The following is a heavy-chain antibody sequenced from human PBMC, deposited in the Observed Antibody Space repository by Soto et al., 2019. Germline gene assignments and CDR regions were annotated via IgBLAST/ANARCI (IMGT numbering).Heavy chain of an antibody. J-gene: IGHJ4*02. V-gene: IGHV1-18*01. CDR2: ISTYNGNT. D-gene: IGHD2-21*02. CDR3: ATDGVVTASPFDY. CDR1: GYTFSKYG. Sequence: QVQLVQSGAEVKKPGASVKVSCKTSGYTFSKYGITWIRQAPGQGLEYMGWISTYNGNTDYAQKLQGRVTMTTDTSTNTAYMELSSLRSDDTAVFYCATDGVVTASPFDYWGQGTRVTVSS.